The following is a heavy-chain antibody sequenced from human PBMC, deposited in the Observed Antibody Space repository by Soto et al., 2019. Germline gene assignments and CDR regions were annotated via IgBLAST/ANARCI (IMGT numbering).Heavy chain of an antibody. CDR1: GGTFSSYS. CDR3: ARDGGRHSGGIDY. CDR2: IIPIFGTA. J-gene: IGHJ4*02. D-gene: IGHD1-26*01. Sequence: QVQLVQSGAEVKKPGSSVKVSCKASGGTFSSYSINWVRQAPGQGLEWMGEIIPIFGTANSAQKFQGRVTITADESTSTAYMELSSLRSEDTAVYYCARDGGRHSGGIDYGGQGTLVTVSS. V-gene: IGHV1-69*01.